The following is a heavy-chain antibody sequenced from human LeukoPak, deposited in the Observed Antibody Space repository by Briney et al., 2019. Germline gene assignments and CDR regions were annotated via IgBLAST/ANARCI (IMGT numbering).Heavy chain of an antibody. J-gene: IGHJ4*02. CDR3: VKDSSSGSYFDY. CDR1: GFTFSTYS. D-gene: IGHD3-10*01. CDR2: ISGSSSSSDGGAK. V-gene: IGHV3-48*01. Sequence: GGSLRLSCTASGFTFSTYSMNWVRQAPGRGLEWVSYISGSSSSSDGGAKQYADSVKGRFTISRDNSRNTLHLQMSSLRVEDTAVYYCVKDSSSGSYFDYWGQGTLVTVSS.